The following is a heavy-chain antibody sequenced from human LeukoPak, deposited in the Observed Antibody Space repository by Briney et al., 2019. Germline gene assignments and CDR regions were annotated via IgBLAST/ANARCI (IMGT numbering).Heavy chain of an antibody. CDR1: GFTCSSYG. V-gene: IGHV3-33*01. Sequence: GGSLRLSCAASGFTCSSYGMHWVRQAPGKGLEWVAVIWYDGSNKYYADSVKGRFTISRDNSKNTLYLQMNSLRAEDTAVYYCARDDTAVAGLDYWGQGTLVTVSS. D-gene: IGHD6-13*01. CDR2: IWYDGSNK. CDR3: ARDDTAVAGLDY. J-gene: IGHJ4*02.